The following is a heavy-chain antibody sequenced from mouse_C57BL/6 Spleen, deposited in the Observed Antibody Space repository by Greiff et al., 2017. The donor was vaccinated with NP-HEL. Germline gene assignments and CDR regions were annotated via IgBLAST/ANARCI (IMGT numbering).Heavy chain of an antibody. D-gene: IGHD1-1*01. J-gene: IGHJ4*01. CDR1: GFTFSSYG. Sequence: EVKLVESGGDLVKPGGSLKLSCAASGFTFSSYGMSWVRQTPDKRLEWVATISSGGSYTYYPDSVKGRFTISRDNAKNTLYLQMSSLQSEDTAMYYCARITTYYAMDYWGQGTSVTVSS. V-gene: IGHV5-6*01. CDR3: ARITTYYAMDY. CDR2: ISSGGSYT.